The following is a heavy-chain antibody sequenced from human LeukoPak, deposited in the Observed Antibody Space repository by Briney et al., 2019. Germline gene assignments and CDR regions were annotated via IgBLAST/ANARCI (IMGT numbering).Heavy chain of an antibody. V-gene: IGHV1-2*02. J-gene: IGHJ6*02. D-gene: IGHD3-9*01. Sequence: ASVKVSCKASGYTFTGYYIHWVRQAPGQGLEWMGWINPNSGGTNYAQKFQGRVTMTRDTSISTAYMELSRLRSDDTAVYYCARDGYQYYDILTGYYYYYGMDVWGQGTTVTVSS. CDR3: ARDGYQYYDILTGYYYYYGMDV. CDR2: INPNSGGT. CDR1: GYTFTGYY.